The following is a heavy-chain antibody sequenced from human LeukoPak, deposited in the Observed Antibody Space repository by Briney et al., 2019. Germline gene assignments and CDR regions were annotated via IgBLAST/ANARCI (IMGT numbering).Heavy chain of an antibody. CDR2: IYYSGST. J-gene: IGHJ4*02. CDR1: GGSISSSSYY. D-gene: IGHD1-26*01. Sequence: PSETLSLTCTVSGGSISSSSYYWGWIRQPPGKGLEWIGSIYYSGSTYYNPSLQSRVTISIDTSKNQFSLRLSSVTAADTAMYYCVKSGGYGLIDYWGQGTRVTVSS. V-gene: IGHV4-39*01. CDR3: VKSGGYGLIDY.